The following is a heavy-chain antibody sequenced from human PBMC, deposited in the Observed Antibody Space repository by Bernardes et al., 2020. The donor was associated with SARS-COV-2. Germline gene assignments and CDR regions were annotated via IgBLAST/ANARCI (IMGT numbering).Heavy chain of an antibody. D-gene: IGHD3-22*01. CDR3: ARGTNPYDSSGYSDL. Sequence: VKVSCKASGYSFTSYGINWVRQAPGQRVEWLGWISARNGNTEIAQKIQGRVTMSTDTPATTAYMDLKNLKSDDTAVYFCARGTNPYDSSGYSDLWGQGTLVTVSS. CDR2: ISARNGNT. CDR1: GYSFTSYG. V-gene: IGHV1-18*01. J-gene: IGHJ5*02.